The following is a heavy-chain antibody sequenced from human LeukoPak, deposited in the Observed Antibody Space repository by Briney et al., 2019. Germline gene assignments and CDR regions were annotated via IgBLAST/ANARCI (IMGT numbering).Heavy chain of an antibody. D-gene: IGHD3-22*01. V-gene: IGHV4-61*08. CDR3: ARDLDYYDSSVGYYYYGMDV. Sequence: PSETLSLTCTVSGGSISSGGYYWSWIRQHPGKGLEWIGYIYYTGSANYNPSLKSRVTISVDTSKNQFSLKLSSVTAADTAVYYCARDLDYYDSSVGYYYYGMDVWGQGTTVTVSS. CDR1: GGSISSGGYY. CDR2: IYYTGSA. J-gene: IGHJ6*02.